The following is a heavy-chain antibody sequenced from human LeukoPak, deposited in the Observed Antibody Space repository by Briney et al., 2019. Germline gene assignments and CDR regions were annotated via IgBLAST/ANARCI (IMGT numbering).Heavy chain of an antibody. J-gene: IGHJ2*01. CDR3: AKDRTVGASYWYFDL. CDR1: GFTFSTYA. D-gene: IGHD1-26*01. V-gene: IGHV3-23*01. Sequence: GGSLRLSCAASGFTFSTYAMSWVRQAPGKGLDWVSGISGSGGNTYYADSVKGRFTISRDRSKNTLFLHMNTLRAEDTAIYYCAKDRTVGASYWYFDLWGRGTLVTVSS. CDR2: ISGSGGNT.